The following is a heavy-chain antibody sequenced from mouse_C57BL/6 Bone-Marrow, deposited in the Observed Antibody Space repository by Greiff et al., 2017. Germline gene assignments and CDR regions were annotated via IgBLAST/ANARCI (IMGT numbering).Heavy chain of an antibody. V-gene: IGHV5-4*03. CDR1: GFTFSSYA. CDR2: ISDGGSYT. CDR3: ARVLYYYGSSFAY. J-gene: IGHJ3*01. D-gene: IGHD1-1*01. Sequence: EVKLEASGGGLVKPGGSLKLSCAASGFTFSSYAMSWVRQTPEKRLEWVATISDGGSYTYYPDNVKGRFTISRDNAKNNLYLQMSHLKSEDTAMXYCARVLYYYGSSFAYWGQGTLVTVSA.